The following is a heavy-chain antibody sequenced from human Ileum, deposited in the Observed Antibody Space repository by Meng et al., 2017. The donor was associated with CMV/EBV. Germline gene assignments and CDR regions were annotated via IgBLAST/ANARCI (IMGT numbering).Heavy chain of an antibody. CDR2: INWNSFTT. D-gene: IGHD2-15*01. V-gene: IGHV3-43*01. J-gene: IGHJ4*02. Sequence: GESLKISCAASGFNFDDYTMHWVRQVPRKGLEWVSLINWNSFTTFYADSVKGRFTISRDNSKNMLYLRMNNLRAEDTAFYYCATADGGASPADYFDHWGQGTLVTVSS. CDR3: ATADGGASPADYFDH. CDR1: GFNFDDYT.